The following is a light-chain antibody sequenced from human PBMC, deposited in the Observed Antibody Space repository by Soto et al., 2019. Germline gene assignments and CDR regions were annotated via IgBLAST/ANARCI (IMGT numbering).Light chain of an antibody. CDR3: QQYDNLPLI. Sequence: DIQMTQSPSTLSASVGDRVTITCRASQSVSSWLAWYQQKPGRAPKFLIYDASSLKSGVPSRFSGSGSGTDFTLTISSLQPEDFATYYCQQYDNLPLIFGQGTRLEIK. CDR2: DAS. CDR1: QSVSSW. V-gene: IGKV1-5*01. J-gene: IGKJ5*01.